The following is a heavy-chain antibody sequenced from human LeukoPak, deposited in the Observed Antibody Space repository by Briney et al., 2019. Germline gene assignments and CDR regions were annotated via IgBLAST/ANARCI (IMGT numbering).Heavy chain of an antibody. J-gene: IGHJ4*02. Sequence: PGRSLRLSCAASGFTFDDYAMHWVRQAPGKGLVWVSRINSDGSSTSYADSVKGRFTISRDNAKNTLYLQMNSLRAKDTAVYYCARGRAYYDILTGYLDYWGQGTLVTVSS. CDR1: GFTFDDYA. V-gene: IGHV3-74*01. CDR2: INSDGSST. CDR3: ARGRAYYDILTGYLDY. D-gene: IGHD3-9*01.